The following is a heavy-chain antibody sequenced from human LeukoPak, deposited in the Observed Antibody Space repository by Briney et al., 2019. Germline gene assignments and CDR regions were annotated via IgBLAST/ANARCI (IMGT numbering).Heavy chain of an antibody. CDR2: IYTSGST. V-gene: IGHV4-4*09. CDR3: ARKLSTTGPVDY. Sequence: PSETLSLTCTVSGGSISSYYWSWIRQPPGKGLEWIGYIYTSGSTNYNPSLKSRVTISVDTSKNQFSLKLSSVTAADTAMYYCARKLSTTGPVDYWGQGTLVTVSS. D-gene: IGHD1-1*01. J-gene: IGHJ4*02. CDR1: GGSISSYY.